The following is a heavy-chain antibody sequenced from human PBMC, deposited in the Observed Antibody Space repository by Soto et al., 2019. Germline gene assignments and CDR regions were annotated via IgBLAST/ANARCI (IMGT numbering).Heavy chain of an antibody. D-gene: IGHD2-8*01. Sequence: EVQLLESGGALVQPGGPLRLSCAASGFTFSSYAMSWVRQAPGKGLEWVSGISGSSDTTYYADSVKGRFSISRDSSTNTLSLQMISLGAEDTAVYYCAKWAPEDCPSGVWYGRSYYGLDVWGQGTTVTVSS. CDR1: GFTFSSYA. J-gene: IGHJ6*02. CDR2: ISGSSDTT. V-gene: IGHV3-23*01. CDR3: AKWAPEDCPSGVWYGRSYYGLDV.